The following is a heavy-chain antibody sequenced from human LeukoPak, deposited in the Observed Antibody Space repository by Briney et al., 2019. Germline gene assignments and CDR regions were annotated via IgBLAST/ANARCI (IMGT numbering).Heavy chain of an antibody. CDR1: GYAFTTYP. J-gene: IGHJ4*02. Sequence: SVKVSCNASGYAFTTYPMIWVRQAAGHGGEWMGWSNTNTGNPTYAPGFTGRFVFSLATSVSTAYLQISSLKAEDTAVYYCASQPYYDFWSGYWTPFDYWGQGTLVTVSS. CDR3: ASQPYYDFWSGYWTPFDY. CDR2: SNTNTGNP. V-gene: IGHV7-4-1*02. D-gene: IGHD3-3*01.